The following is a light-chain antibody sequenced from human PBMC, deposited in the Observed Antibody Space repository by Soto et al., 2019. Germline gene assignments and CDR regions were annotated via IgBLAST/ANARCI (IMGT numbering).Light chain of an antibody. CDR1: VLAKKY. CDR2: KDS. J-gene: IGLJ3*02. Sequence: SYELTQPSSVSVSPGQTARITCSGDVLAKKYARWFQQKPGQAPVLVIYKDSERPSGIPERFSGSSSGTTVTLTIGGAQVEDEADYYCYSAADNNSRVFGGGTTLTVL. V-gene: IGLV3-27*01. CDR3: YSAADNNSRV.